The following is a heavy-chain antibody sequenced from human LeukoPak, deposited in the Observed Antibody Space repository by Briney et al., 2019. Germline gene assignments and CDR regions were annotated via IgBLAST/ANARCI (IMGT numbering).Heavy chain of an antibody. D-gene: IGHD4-17*01. Sequence: GGSLRLSCAASGFTFSSYGMHWVRQAPGKGLEWVAFIRYDGSNKYYADSVKGRFTISRDNAKNSLYLQMNSLRAEDTAVYYCARDRSTVTTWVDYWGQGTLVTVSP. J-gene: IGHJ4*02. CDR2: IRYDGSNK. CDR1: GFTFSSYG. V-gene: IGHV3-30*02. CDR3: ARDRSTVTTWVDY.